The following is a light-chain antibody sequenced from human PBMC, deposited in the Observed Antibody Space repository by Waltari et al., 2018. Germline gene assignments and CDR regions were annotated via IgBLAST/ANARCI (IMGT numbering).Light chain of an antibody. J-gene: IGKJ1*01. Sequence: ETVLTQSPGTAPLSPGDRVTLSCRASQTVGSSSLAWYQQKPGQAPRLVIYRASRRATGIPDRFSGSGSGTDFSLTISRLEPEDFAVYYCQQHGTLPATFGQGTKVEIK. CDR2: RAS. CDR3: QQHGTLPAT. V-gene: IGKV3-20*01. CDR1: QTVGSSS.